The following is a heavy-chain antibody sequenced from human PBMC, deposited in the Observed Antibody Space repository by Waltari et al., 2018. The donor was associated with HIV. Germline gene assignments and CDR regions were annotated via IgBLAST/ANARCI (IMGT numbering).Heavy chain of an antibody. V-gene: IGHV4-30-2*06. D-gene: IGHD2-15*01. J-gene: IGHJ3*01. Sequence: QLRLQESGSGLLKPSQPLSLTCNVSGGSVGSSGFSWSWIRQSPGKGLEVIGYIYYTGSTYYNPSLKSRVNISLDRSKNQFSLRLSYVSAADTAVYYCARDRFCNGNGCSPSDAFDVWGQGRMVTVSS. CDR2: IYYTGST. CDR3: ARDRFCNGNGCSPSDAFDV. CDR1: GGSVGSSGFS.